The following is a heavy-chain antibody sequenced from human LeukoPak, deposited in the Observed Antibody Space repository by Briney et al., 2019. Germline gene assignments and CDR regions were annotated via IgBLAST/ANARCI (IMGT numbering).Heavy chain of an antibody. Sequence: GGSLRLSCAASGFTFSSNWMHWVRQAPGKGLVWVSRINSDGSSTSYADSVKGRFTISRDNAKNTLYLQMNSLRAEDTAVYYCARDSDCSSTSCPMDVWGKGTTVTVSS. CDR2: INSDGSST. V-gene: IGHV3-74*01. J-gene: IGHJ6*03. D-gene: IGHD2-2*01. CDR3: ARDSDCSSTSCPMDV. CDR1: GFTFSSNW.